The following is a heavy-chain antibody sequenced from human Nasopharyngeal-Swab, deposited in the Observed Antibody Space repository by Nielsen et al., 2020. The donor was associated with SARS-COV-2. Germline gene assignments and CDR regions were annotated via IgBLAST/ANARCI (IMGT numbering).Heavy chain of an antibody. Sequence: ASVTVSCKASGYTFTNSYLHWVRQPPGQGLEWMGIINPSDGRTRYAQKFQGRVTMTRDTSTSTVYMEVSSLRSEDTALFYCARGTDSRVVGSTFGYFDFWGQGTLVTVSS. CDR1: GYTFTNSY. V-gene: IGHV1-46*01. J-gene: IGHJ4*02. D-gene: IGHD1-26*01. CDR2: INPSDGRT. CDR3: ARGTDSRVVGSTFGYFDF.